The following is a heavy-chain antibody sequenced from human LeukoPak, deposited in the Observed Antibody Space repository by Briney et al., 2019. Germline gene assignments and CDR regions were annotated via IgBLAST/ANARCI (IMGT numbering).Heavy chain of an antibody. CDR1: GYTFTSYD. V-gene: IGHV1-8*01. Sequence: GASVNVSCKASGYTFTSYDINWVRQATGQGLEWMGWMNPSSGNTGYAQKFQGRVTMTRNTSISTAYMELSSLRSEDTAVYYCARGETGTTVDPWRQRTLVTVSS. CDR3: ARGETGTTVDP. D-gene: IGHD1-7*01. CDR2: MNPSSGNT. J-gene: IGHJ5*02.